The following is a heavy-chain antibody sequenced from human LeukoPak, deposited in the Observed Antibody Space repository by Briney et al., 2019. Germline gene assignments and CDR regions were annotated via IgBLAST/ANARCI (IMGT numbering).Heavy chain of an antibody. CDR1: GFTFDDYA. D-gene: IGHD1-26*01. Sequence: PGGSLRLSCAASGFTFDDYAMHWVRQAPGKGLEWVSGISWNSGSIGYADSVKGRFTISRDNAKNSLYLQMNSLRAEDMALYYCAKDMRELPQGAFDIWGQGTMVTVSS. V-gene: IGHV3-9*03. CDR2: ISWNSGSI. J-gene: IGHJ3*02. CDR3: AKDMRELPQGAFDI.